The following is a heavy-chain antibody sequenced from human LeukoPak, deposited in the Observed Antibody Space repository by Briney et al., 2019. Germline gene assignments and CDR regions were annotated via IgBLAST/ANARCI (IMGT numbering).Heavy chain of an antibody. Sequence: GGSLRLSCAASGFTFDDYGMSWVRQAPGKGLEWVSGINWNGGSTGYADSVKGRFTISRDNAKNSLYLQMNSLRAEDTALYYCARYYYDSSGYSYYYYYMDVLGKGTTVTVSS. CDR1: GFTFDDYG. V-gene: IGHV3-20*04. D-gene: IGHD3-22*01. J-gene: IGHJ6*03. CDR3: ARYYYDSSGYSYYYYYMDV. CDR2: INWNGGST.